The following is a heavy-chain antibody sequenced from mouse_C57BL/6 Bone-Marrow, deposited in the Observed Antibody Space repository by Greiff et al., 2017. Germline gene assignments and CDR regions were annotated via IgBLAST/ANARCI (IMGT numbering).Heavy chain of an antibody. Sequence: DVHLVESGGGLVKPGGSLKLSCAASGFTFSSYTMSWVRQTPEKRLEWVATISGGGGNTYYPDSVKGRFTISRDNAKNTLYLQMSSLRSEDTALYYCARKGVTTVVATDWYFDVWGTGTTVTVSS. CDR1: GFTFSSYT. CDR3: ARKGVTTVVATDWYFDV. V-gene: IGHV5-9*01. CDR2: ISGGGGNT. J-gene: IGHJ1*03. D-gene: IGHD1-1*01.